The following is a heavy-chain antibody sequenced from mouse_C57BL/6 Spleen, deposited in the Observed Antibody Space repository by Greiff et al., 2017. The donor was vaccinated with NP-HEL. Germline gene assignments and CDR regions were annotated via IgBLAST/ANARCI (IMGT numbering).Heavy chain of an antibody. Sequence: VQLQQSGAELARPGASVKMSCKASGYTFTSYTMHWVKQRPGQGLEWIGYINPSSGYTKYNQKFKDKATLTADKSSSTAYIQLSSLTSEDSAVYYCARDKLYAMDYWGQGTSVTVSS. CDR1: GYTFTSYT. CDR3: ARDKLYAMDY. V-gene: IGHV1-4*01. CDR2: INPSSGYT. J-gene: IGHJ4*01.